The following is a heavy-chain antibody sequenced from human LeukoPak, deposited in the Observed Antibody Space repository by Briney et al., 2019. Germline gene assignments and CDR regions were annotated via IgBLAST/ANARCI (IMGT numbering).Heavy chain of an antibody. Sequence: QAGGSLRLSCAASGFIFSLYCMHWVRQAPGKGPMWVSRICPDGTGISYADSVKARFTTSRDNTKSSLYLQMSSLRAEDTAVYYCATDRGWRTSGYYLYYFESWGQGTLVTVSS. CDR1: GFIFSLYC. D-gene: IGHD3-3*01. CDR2: ICPDGTGI. J-gene: IGHJ4*02. CDR3: ATDRGWRTSGYYLYYFES. V-gene: IGHV3-74*01.